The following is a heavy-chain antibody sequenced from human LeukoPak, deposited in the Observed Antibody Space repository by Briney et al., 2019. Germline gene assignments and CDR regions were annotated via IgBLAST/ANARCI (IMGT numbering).Heavy chain of an antibody. J-gene: IGHJ5*02. CDR3: ARDHGDYYDSSGYYYGYNWFDP. V-gene: IGHV4-30-4*01. CDR1: GGSISSGDYY. Sequence: SETLSLTCTVSGGSISSGDYYWSWIRQPPGKGLEWIGYIYYSGSTYYNPSLKSRVTISVDTSKNQFSLKLSSVTAADTAVYYCARDHGDYYDSSGYYYGYNWFDPWGQGTLVTVSS. CDR2: IYYSGST. D-gene: IGHD3-22*01.